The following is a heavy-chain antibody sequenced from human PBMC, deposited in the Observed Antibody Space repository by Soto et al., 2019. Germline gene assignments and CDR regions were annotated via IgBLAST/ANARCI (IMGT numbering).Heavy chain of an antibody. J-gene: IGHJ6*02. D-gene: IGHD1-26*01. CDR2: IWYDGSNK. Sequence: QVQLVESGGGVVQPGRSLRLSCAASGFTFSSYGMHWVRQAPGKGLEWVAVIWYDGSNKYYADSVKGRFTISRDNSKNTLYLQMNSLRAEDTAVYYCARDTTETDYSGSYHYYYGMDVWGQGTTVTVSS. CDR1: GFTFSSYG. CDR3: ARDTTETDYSGSYHYYYGMDV. V-gene: IGHV3-33*01.